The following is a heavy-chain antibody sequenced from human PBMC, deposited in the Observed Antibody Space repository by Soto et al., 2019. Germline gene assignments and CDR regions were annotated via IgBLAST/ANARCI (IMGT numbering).Heavy chain of an antibody. Sequence: GGSLRLSCAASGFTFSSYEMNWVRQAPGKGLEWIAYISSSGSTIYYADSVKGRFTISRDNAKKSLYLQMNSLGAEDTAVYYCASCFDATGYYYFTYWGQGTQVTVSS. V-gene: IGHV3-48*03. CDR3: ASCFDATGYYYFTY. D-gene: IGHD3-9*01. J-gene: IGHJ4*02. CDR1: GFTFSSYE. CDR2: ISSSGSTI.